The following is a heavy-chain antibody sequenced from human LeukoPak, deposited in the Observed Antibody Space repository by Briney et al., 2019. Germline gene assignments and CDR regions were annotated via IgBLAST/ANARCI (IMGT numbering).Heavy chain of an antibody. D-gene: IGHD3-3*01. Sequence: SETLSLTCTVSGGSINSNNYYWGWIRQPPGEGLEWIGSIYSSGSAYYNPSLKSRVTISVDTSKNQFSLRLSSVTAADTAVYYCQSRYLEWLLEYWGQGTLVTVSS. CDR2: IYSSGSA. CDR1: GGSINSNNYY. V-gene: IGHV4-39*01. J-gene: IGHJ4*02. CDR3: QSRYLEWLLEY.